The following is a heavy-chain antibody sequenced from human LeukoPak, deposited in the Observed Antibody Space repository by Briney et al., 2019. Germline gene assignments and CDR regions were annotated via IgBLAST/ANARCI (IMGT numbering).Heavy chain of an antibody. CDR2: IYTSGST. CDR1: GGSISSYY. CDR3: ARFDSSGYRDDDAFDI. V-gene: IGHV4-4*07. Sequence: SETLSLTCTVSGGSISSYYWSWIRQPAGKGLEWIGRIYTSGSTNYNPSLKSRVTMPVDTSKNQFSLKLSSVTAADTAVYYCARFDSSGYRDDDAFDIWGQGTMVTVSS. J-gene: IGHJ3*02. D-gene: IGHD3-22*01.